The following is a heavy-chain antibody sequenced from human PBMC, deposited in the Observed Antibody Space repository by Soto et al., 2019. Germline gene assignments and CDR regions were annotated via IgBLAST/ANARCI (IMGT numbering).Heavy chain of an antibody. CDR1: GGSISSYY. CDR3: ARAIRRGGGVDY. Sequence: QVQLQESGPGLVKPSETLSLTCTVSGGSISSYYWSWIRQPPGKGLEWIGYIYHRGTTNYSPSLKSRVTISAAISKNQFSLKLSSVTAADTAVYYCARAIRRGGGVDYWGQGTLVTVSS. V-gene: IGHV4-59*01. CDR2: IYHRGTT. J-gene: IGHJ4*02. D-gene: IGHD3-10*01.